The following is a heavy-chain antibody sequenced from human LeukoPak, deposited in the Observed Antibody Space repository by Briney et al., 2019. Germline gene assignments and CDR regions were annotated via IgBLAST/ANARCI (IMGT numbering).Heavy chain of an antibody. Sequence: EGSLRLSCVASGFTFSSYWMSWVRQAPGKGLEWVANIKEDGSEKNYVDSVKGRFTISRDNAKNSLYLQINSLRAEDTAVYYCASLDATMVNGDYWGQGTLVTVSS. V-gene: IGHV3-7*01. D-gene: IGHD5-18*01. CDR2: IKEDGSEK. J-gene: IGHJ4*02. CDR3: ASLDATMVNGDY. CDR1: GFTFSSYW.